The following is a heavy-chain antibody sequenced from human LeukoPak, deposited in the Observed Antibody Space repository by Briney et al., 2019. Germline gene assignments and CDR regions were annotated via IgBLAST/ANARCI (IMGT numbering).Heavy chain of an antibody. CDR3: ARGERPSYYHGMDV. CDR2: ISYDGSNK. D-gene: IGHD1-1*01. Sequence: HSGRSLRLSCAASGFTFSSYAMHWVRQAPGKGLEWVAVISYDGSNKYYADSVKGRFTISRDNSKNTLYLQMNSLRAEDTAVYYCARGERPSYYHGMDVWGKGTTVTVSS. J-gene: IGHJ6*04. CDR1: GFTFSSYA. V-gene: IGHV3-30*04.